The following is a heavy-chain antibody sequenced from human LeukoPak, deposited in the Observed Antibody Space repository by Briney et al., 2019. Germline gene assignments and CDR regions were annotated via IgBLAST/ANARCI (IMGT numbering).Heavy chain of an antibody. J-gene: IGHJ3*02. D-gene: IGHD2-15*01. CDR1: GYTFTSYY. V-gene: IGHV1-3*01. Sequence: ASVKVSCKASGYTFTSYYMHWVRQAPGQRLEWMGWINAGNGNTKYSQKFQGRVTITRDTSASTAYMELSSLRSEDTAVYYCARVPVVVVAANTGNAFDIWGQGTMVTVSS. CDR2: INAGNGNT. CDR3: ARVPVVVVAANTGNAFDI.